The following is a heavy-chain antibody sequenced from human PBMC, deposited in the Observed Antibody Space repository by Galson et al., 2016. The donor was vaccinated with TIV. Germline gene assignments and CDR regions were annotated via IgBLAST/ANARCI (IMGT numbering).Heavy chain of an antibody. CDR1: GFTFDFYA. V-gene: IGHV3-23*01. J-gene: IGHJ3*01. D-gene: IGHD2-21*01. CDR3: AKRKNYGGDAFED. Sequence: SLRLSCAGTGFTFDFYAMSWVRQAPGQGLEWVSGISGSGGITYFADSVKGRFTISRDNSRNTLFLQMHSLRVEDTAVYYCAKRKNYGGDAFEDWGQGTLVTVSS. CDR2: ISGSGGIT.